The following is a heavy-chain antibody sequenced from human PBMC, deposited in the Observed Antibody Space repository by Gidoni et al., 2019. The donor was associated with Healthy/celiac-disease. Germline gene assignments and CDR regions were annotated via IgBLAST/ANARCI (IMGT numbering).Heavy chain of an antibody. CDR2: IYYSGST. V-gene: IGHV4-30-4*07. D-gene: IGHD6-13*01. CDR3: ARERIAAAGTVSGGFDY. J-gene: IGHJ4*02. CDR1: GGSISRCGYS. Sequence: QVQLQESGPGLVKPSQTLSLTSAVSGGSISRCGYSWSWIRQPPGKGLEWIGYIYYSGSTYYNPSLKSRVTISVDTSKNQFSLKLSSVTAADTAVYYCARERIAAAGTVSGGFDYWGQGTLVTVSS.